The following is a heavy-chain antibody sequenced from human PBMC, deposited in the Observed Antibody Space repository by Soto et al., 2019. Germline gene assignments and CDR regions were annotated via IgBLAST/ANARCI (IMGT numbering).Heavy chain of an antibody. CDR2: ISPNGGAT. Sequence: ASVKVSCKASGYDFINHYIHWMRQAPGQGLEWMGWISPNGGATKYAQKFQGRVSMTGDTFSSTVYMDLRGLRSDDTALYYCARGLNPYFGPGSLHGFFDYWGQGTLVTVSS. CDR3: ARGLNPYFGPGSLHGFFDY. V-gene: IGHV1-2*02. D-gene: IGHD3-10*01. CDR1: GYDFINHY. J-gene: IGHJ4*02.